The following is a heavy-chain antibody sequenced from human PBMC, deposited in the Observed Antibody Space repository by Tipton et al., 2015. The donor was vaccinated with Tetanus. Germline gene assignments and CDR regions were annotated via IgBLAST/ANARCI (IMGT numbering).Heavy chain of an antibody. D-gene: IGHD3-3*01. CDR3: ARIYDFWSGYYSDH. CDR2: VYNSGGT. Sequence: TLSLTCSVSGASIRSYYWNWIRQVPGKGLEWIGSVYNSGGTYYNPSLKSRVTISVDTSKNQFSLKLSSVTAADTAVYYCARIYDFWSGYYSDHWGQGTLVTVSS. V-gene: IGHV4-59*05. CDR1: GASIRSYY. J-gene: IGHJ4*02.